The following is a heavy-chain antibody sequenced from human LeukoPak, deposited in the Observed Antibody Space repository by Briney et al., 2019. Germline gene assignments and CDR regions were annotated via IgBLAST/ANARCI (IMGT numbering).Heavy chain of an antibody. CDR3: ARASYQLQGYFDY. CDR2: INSDGSST. J-gene: IGHJ4*02. Sequence: GGSLRLSCAASGFTFSSYWMHWVRQAPGKGLVWVSRINSDGSSTSYADSVKGRFTISRDNAKNTLYLQMHSLRAEDTAVYYCARASYQLQGYFDYWGQGTLVTVSS. CDR1: GFTFSSYW. V-gene: IGHV3-74*01. D-gene: IGHD2-2*01.